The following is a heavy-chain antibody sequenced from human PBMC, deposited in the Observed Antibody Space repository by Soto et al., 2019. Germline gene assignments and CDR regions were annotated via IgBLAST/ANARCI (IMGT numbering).Heavy chain of an antibody. D-gene: IGHD6-19*01. CDR1: GYTLTELS. V-gene: IGHV1-24*01. J-gene: IGHJ4*02. Sequence: ASVKVSCKVSGYTLTELSMHWVRQAPGKGLEWMGGFDPEDGETIYAQKFQGRVTMTEDTSTDTAYMELSSLRSEDTAVYYCATDSFVAVAGRGSVRYFDYWGQGTLVTVSS. CDR2: FDPEDGET. CDR3: ATDSFVAVAGRGSVRYFDY.